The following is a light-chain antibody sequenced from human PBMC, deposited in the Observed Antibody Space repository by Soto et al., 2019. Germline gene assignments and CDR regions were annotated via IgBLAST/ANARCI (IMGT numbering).Light chain of an antibody. CDR3: QQYNSYPYT. CDR2: KAS. J-gene: IGKJ2*01. Sequence: DIPMTQSPSTLSASVGDRVTITCRASQSINTWLAWYQQKPGKAPNLLIYKASSIQSGVPSRFSGSGSGTEFTLTISSLQPDDFATYYCQQYNSYPYTFGQGTKVEIK. CDR1: QSINTW. V-gene: IGKV1-5*03.